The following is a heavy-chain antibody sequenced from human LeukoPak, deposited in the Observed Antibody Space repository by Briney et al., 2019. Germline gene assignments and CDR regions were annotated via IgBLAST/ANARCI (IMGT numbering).Heavy chain of an antibody. D-gene: IGHD1-26*01. J-gene: IGHJ4*02. CDR1: GYTFTGYY. CDR3: ARSVWGSEWDLDY. Sequence: ASVKVSCKASGYTFTGYYMHWVRQAPGQGLEWMGWINPNSGGTNYAQKFQGRVTMTRDTSISTAYMELSRLRSDDTAVYYCARSVWGSEWDLDYWGQGTLVTVSS. CDR2: INPNSGGT. V-gene: IGHV1-2*02.